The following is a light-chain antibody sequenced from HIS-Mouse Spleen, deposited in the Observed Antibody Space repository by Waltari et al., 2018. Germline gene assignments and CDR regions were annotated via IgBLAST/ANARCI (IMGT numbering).Light chain of an antibody. Sequence: SYDLPLAPSESLSPGQTAQSTSSSAALPKYYAYWYQQKSGQAPVLVIYEDSKRPSRIPERFSGSSSGTMATLTISGAQVEDEADYYCYSTDSSGNHRVFGGGTKLTVL. CDR1: ALPKYY. CDR2: EDS. J-gene: IGLJ2*01. CDR3: YSTDSSGNHRV. V-gene: IGLV3-10*01.